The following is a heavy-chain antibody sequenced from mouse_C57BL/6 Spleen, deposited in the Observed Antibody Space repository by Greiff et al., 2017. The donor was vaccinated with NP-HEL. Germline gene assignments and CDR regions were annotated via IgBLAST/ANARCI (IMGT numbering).Heavy chain of an antibody. D-gene: IGHD1-1*01. Sequence: QVQLQQSGAELVKPGASVKMSCKASGYTFTSYWITWVKQRPGQGLEWIGDIYPGSGSTNYNEKFKSKATLTVDTSSSTAYMQLSSLTSEDSAVYYCARETVVATRGSWFAYWGQGTLVTVSA. V-gene: IGHV1-55*01. CDR3: ARETVVATRGSWFAY. CDR1: GYTFTSYW. CDR2: IYPGSGST. J-gene: IGHJ3*01.